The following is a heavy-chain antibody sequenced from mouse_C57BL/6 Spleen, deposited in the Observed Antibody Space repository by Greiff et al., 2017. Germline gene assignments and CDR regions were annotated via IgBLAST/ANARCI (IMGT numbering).Heavy chain of an antibody. Sequence: EVHLVESGGDLVKPGGSLKLSCAASGFTFSSYGMSWVRQTPDKRLEWVATISSGGSYTYYPDSVKGRFTISRDNAKNTLYLQMSSLKSEDTAMYYCARLGEYYGSTPYAMDYWGQGTSVTVSS. V-gene: IGHV5-6*01. CDR1: GFTFSSYG. CDR2: ISSGGSYT. CDR3: ARLGEYYGSTPYAMDY. D-gene: IGHD1-1*01. J-gene: IGHJ4*01.